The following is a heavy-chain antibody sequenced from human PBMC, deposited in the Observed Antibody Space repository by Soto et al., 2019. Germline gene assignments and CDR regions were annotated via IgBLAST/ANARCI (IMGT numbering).Heavy chain of an antibody. Sequence: SETLSLTCTVSGGSISSYYWSWIRQPPGKGLEWIGYIYYSGRTNYNPSLKSRVTISVDTSKNQFSLKLSSVTAADTAVYYCARSDSRYWGQGTLVTVSS. D-gene: IGHD3-22*01. CDR3: ARSDSRY. V-gene: IGHV4-59*01. CDR2: IYYSGRT. J-gene: IGHJ4*02. CDR1: GGSISSYY.